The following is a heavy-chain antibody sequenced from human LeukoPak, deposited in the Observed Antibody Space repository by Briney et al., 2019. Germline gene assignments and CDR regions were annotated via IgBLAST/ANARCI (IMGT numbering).Heavy chain of an antibody. Sequence: GGSLGLSCAASGFTFSSYSMNWVRQAPGKGLEWVSYISSSSSTIYYADSVKGRFTISRDNAKNSLYLQMNSLRAEDTAVYYCARDVQVAVAGDFDYWGQGTLVTVSS. CDR2: ISSSSSTI. CDR1: GFTFSSYS. V-gene: IGHV3-48*04. CDR3: ARDVQVAVAGDFDY. J-gene: IGHJ4*02. D-gene: IGHD6-19*01.